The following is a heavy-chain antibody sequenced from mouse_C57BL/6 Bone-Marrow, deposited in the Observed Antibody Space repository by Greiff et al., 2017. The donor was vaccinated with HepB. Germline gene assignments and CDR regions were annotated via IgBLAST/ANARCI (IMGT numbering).Heavy chain of an antibody. J-gene: IGHJ3*01. CDR1: GFNIKDDY. Sequence: VHVKQSGAELVRPGASVKLSCTASGFNIKDDYMHWVKQRPEQGLEWIGWIDPENGDTEYASKFQGKATITADTSSNTAYLQLSSLTSEDTAVYYCTTPYDYESLWFAYWGQGTLVTVSA. V-gene: IGHV14-4*01. D-gene: IGHD2-4*01. CDR3: TTPYDYESLWFAY. CDR2: IDPENGDT.